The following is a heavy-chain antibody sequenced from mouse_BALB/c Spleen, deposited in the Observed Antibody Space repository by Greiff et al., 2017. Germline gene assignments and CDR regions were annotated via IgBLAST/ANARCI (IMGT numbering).Heavy chain of an antibody. CDR3: ARQSYYYGSSYYFDY. V-gene: IGHV5-12-2*01. J-gene: IGHJ2*01. D-gene: IGHD1-1*01. Sequence: EVKLEESGGGLVQPGGSLKLSCAASGFTFSSYTMSWVRQTPEKRLEWVAYISNGGGSTYYPDTVKGRFTISRDNAKNTLYLQMSSLKSEDTAMYYCARQSYYYGSSYYFDYWGQGTTLTVSS. CDR1: GFTFSSYT. CDR2: ISNGGGST.